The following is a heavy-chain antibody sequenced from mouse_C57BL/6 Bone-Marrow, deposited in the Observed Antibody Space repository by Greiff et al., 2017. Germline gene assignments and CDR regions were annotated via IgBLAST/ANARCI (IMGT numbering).Heavy chain of an antibody. Sequence: VQLQQSGAELVRPGASVKLSCTASGFNIKDYYMHWVKQRPEQGLEWIGRIDPEDGDTEYAPQFQGKATMTADTSSNTAYLQLSSLTSEDTAVYYCTTRGIWRGFAYWGQGTLVTVSA. CDR3: TTRGIWRGFAY. J-gene: IGHJ3*01. D-gene: IGHD1-1*02. CDR2: IDPEDGDT. CDR1: GFNIKDYY. V-gene: IGHV14-1*01.